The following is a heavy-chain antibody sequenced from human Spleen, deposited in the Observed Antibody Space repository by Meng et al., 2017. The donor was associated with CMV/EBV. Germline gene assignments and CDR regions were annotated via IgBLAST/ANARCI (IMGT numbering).Heavy chain of an antibody. Sequence: VERVGAGGGLAQPWGSLKLSWAASGFTFSGSAMHWVRQASGKGLEWVGRIRSKANSYATAYAASVKGRLTISRDDSKNTAYLQMNSLKTEDTAVYYCTRHGSGSYDYWGQGTLVTVSS. V-gene: IGHV3-73*02. CDR2: IRSKANSYAT. CDR3: TRHGSGSYDY. D-gene: IGHD1-26*01. CDR1: GFTFSGSA. J-gene: IGHJ4*02.